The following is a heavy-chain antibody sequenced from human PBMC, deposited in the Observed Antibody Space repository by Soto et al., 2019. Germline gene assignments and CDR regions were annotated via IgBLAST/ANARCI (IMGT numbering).Heavy chain of an antibody. J-gene: IGHJ6*02. Sequence: ETLSLTCAVSGGSINSGGYSWSWIRQPPGKGLEWVSAISGGGGSTYYEDSVKGRFTISRDNSKKTLYLQMNSLRAEDTAVYYCAKDNGWFGELPPDGMDVWGQGTTVTVSS. CDR3: AKDNGWFGELPPDGMDV. CDR2: ISGGGGST. CDR1: GGSINSGGYS. V-gene: IGHV3-23*01. D-gene: IGHD3-10*01.